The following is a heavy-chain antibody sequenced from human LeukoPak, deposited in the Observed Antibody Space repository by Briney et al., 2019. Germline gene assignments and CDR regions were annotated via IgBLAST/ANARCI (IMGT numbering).Heavy chain of an antibody. J-gene: IGHJ4*02. V-gene: IGHV3-53*01. CDR3: AISGLGFGEFRGLDY. D-gene: IGHD3-10*01. Sequence: GGSVRLSCAASGFNVSNNYMNWVRQAPGKGLEWVSVIFSSGPTYYADSMKGRFTISRDTSKNALYLQMNSLRAEDTAVYYCAISGLGFGEFRGLDYWGQGTLVTVSS. CDR2: IFSSGPT. CDR1: GFNVSNNY.